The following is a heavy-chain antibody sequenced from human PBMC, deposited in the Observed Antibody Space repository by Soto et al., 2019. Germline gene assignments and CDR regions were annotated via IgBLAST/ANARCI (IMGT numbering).Heavy chain of an antibody. V-gene: IGHV1-2*02. J-gene: IGHJ6*02. CDR1: GYTFTDYY. D-gene: IGHD1-7*01. CDR3: ARKLELRGSYYYYCAMDV. Sequence: ASVKVSCKASGYTFTDYYMHWVRQAPGQGLEWMGWINPNSGGTNYAQKFQGRVTMTRDTSISTAYMELSRLRSDDTAVYYCARKLELRGSYYYYCAMDVWGQGTTVTVSS. CDR2: INPNSGGT.